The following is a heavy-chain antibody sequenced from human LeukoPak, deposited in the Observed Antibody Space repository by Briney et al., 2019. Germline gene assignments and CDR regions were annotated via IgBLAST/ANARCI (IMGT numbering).Heavy chain of an antibody. CDR2: IKGDESAR. CDR3: ARDVGGSLDY. D-gene: IGHD1-26*01. Sequence: TGGSLRLSCEASGFTFSTYWMAWVRQAPGKGLEWVANIKGDESARHQADSVKGRFTISSDNAKKSVYLQMSSLRGEDTAVYYCARDVGGSLDYWGQGTLVTVSS. CDR1: GFTFSTYW. V-gene: IGHV3-7*01. J-gene: IGHJ4*02.